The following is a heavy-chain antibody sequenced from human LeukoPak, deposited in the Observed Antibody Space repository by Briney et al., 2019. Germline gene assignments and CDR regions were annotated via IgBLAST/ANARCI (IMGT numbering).Heavy chain of an antibody. J-gene: IGHJ4*02. Sequence: GGSLRLSCAASGFTFSSYGMSWVRQAPGKGLEWVSAISGSGGSIYYADSVKGRFTISRDNSKNTLYLQMNSLRAEDTAVYYCAKGYDYVWGNYWGQGTLVTVSS. CDR1: GFTFSSYG. V-gene: IGHV3-23*01. CDR3: AKGYDYVWGNY. D-gene: IGHD3-16*01. CDR2: ISGSGGSI.